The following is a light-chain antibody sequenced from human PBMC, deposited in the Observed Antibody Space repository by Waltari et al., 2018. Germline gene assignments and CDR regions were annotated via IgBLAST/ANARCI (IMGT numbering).Light chain of an antibody. CDR1: QNIDNN. J-gene: IGKJ4*01. V-gene: IGKV3-15*01. CDR2: GAS. Sequence: EVVMTQSPAALSVSPGERVTLSCKASQNIDNNLAWYQQKPRQSPRLLIYGASTRATGVPARFSGSGSGTEFTLTISSLQSEDCAVFYCQQYNRWPPLTFGGGTKVEIK. CDR3: QQYNRWPPLT.